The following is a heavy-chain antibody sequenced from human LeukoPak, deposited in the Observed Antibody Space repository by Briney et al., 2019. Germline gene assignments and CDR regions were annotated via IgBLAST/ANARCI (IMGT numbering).Heavy chain of an antibody. CDR1: GFTFSSYE. CDR3: AREGLDSSGSKGVDY. CDR2: ISSSGSTI. D-gene: IGHD3-22*01. J-gene: IGHJ4*02. Sequence: GGSLRLSCAASGFTFSSYEMNWVRQAPGKGLEWVSYISSSGSTIYYADSVKGRFTISRDNAKNSLYLQMNSLRAEDTAVYYCAREGLDSSGSKGVDYWGQGTLVTVSS. V-gene: IGHV3-48*03.